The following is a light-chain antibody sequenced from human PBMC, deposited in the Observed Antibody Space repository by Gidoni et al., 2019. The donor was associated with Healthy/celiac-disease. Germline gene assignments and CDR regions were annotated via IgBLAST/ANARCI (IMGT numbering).Light chain of an antibody. CDR1: SLRSYY. Sequence: SSELTQDPAVSVALGQTVRITCQGDSLRSYYASWYQQKPGQAPVLVIYGKNNRPSGIPDRFSGSSSGNTASLTITGAQAEDEADYYCNSRDSSGNLFSFGGGTKLTVL. J-gene: IGLJ2*01. V-gene: IGLV3-19*01. CDR3: NSRDSSGNLFS. CDR2: GKN.